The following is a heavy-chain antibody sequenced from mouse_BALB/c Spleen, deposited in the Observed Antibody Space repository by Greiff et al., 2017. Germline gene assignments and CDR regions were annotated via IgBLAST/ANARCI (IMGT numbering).Heavy chain of an antibody. J-gene: IGHJ3*01. V-gene: IGHV5-6-5*01. CDR3: ARGEETWFAY. Sequence: EVKLVESGGGLVKPGGSLKLSCAASGFTFSSYAMSWVRQTPEKRLEWVASISSGGSTYYPDSVKGRFTISRDNARNILYLQMSSLRSEDTAMYYCARGEETWFAYWGQGTLVTVSA. CDR1: GFTFSSYA. CDR2: ISSGGST.